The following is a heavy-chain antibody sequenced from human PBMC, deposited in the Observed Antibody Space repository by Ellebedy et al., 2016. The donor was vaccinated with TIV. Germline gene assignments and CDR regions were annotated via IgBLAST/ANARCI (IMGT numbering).Heavy chain of an antibody. V-gene: IGHV5-51*01. CDR3: ARHPSVGSLGAFDI. D-gene: IGHD3-10*01. J-gene: IGHJ3*02. CDR1: GYSFTSYW. Sequence: PGGSLRLSCKGFGYSFTSYWIGWVRQMPGKGLEWMGIIYPADSETRYSPSFQGQVTISADKSIRTAYLQWSSLKASDTAMYYCARHPSVGSLGAFDIWGQGTMVTVSS. CDR2: IYPADSET.